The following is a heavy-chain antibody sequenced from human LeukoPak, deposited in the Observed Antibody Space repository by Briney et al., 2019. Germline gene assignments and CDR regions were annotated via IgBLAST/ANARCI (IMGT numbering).Heavy chain of an antibody. J-gene: IGHJ4*02. Sequence: PSETLSLTCAVYGGSFSGYYWSWIRQPQGEGLEWIGEINHSGSTNYNPSLKSRVTISVDTSKNQFSLKLSSVTAADTAVYYCARQRPYYYGSGSYSDYWGQGTLVTVSS. V-gene: IGHV4-34*01. CDR3: ARQRPYYYGSGSYSDY. D-gene: IGHD3-10*01. CDR2: INHSGST. CDR1: GGSFSGYY.